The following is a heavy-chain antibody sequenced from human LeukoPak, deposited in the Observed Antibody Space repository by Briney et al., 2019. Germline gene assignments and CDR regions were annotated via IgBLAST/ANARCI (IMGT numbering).Heavy chain of an antibody. V-gene: IGHV4-34*01. Sequence: PSETLSLTCAVYGGSFSGYYWSWIRQPPGKGLEWIGEINHSGSTNYNPSLKSRVTISVDTSKNQFSLKLSSVTAADTAVYYCASRLRRRYDYWGQGTTVTVSS. D-gene: IGHD4-17*01. J-gene: IGHJ4*02. CDR2: INHSGST. CDR3: ASRLRRRYDY. CDR1: GGSFSGYY.